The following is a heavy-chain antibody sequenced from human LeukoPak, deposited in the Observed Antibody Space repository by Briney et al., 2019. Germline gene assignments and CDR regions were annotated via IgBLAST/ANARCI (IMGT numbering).Heavy chain of an antibody. V-gene: IGHV5-51*01. D-gene: IGHD1-26*01. J-gene: IGHJ3*02. CDR3: ARRLPPRERWELLEGDAFDI. CDR1: GYSFTSYW. Sequence: GESLKISCKGSGYSFTSYWIGWVRQMPGKGLEWMGIIYPGDSDTRYSPSFQGQVTISADKSISTAYLQWSSLKASDTAMYYCARRLPPRERWELLEGDAFDIWGQGTMVTVSS. CDR2: IYPGDSDT.